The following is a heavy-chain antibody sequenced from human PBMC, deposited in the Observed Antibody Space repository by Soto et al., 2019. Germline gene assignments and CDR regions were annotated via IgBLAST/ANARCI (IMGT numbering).Heavy chain of an antibody. V-gene: IGHV1-2*02. D-gene: IGHD3-3*01. Sequence: QVHLVQSGAEVKKPGASVKVSCKASGYTFTGNYIHWVRQAPGQGLEWMGWVNPDNGGTTSAQRFQGRRTMVTDTAVSTAHMELDRRASDVTALYYCASGPRPPSGWLGFWEYGMDVWGQGTTVTVSS. CDR2: VNPDNGGT. CDR1: GYTFTGNY. CDR3: ASGPRPPSGWLGFWEYGMDV. J-gene: IGHJ6*02.